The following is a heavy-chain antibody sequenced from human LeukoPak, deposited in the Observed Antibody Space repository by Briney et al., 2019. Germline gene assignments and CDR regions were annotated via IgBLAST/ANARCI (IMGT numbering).Heavy chain of an antibody. Sequence: GGSLRLSCAASGFTFSTYYMNWVSQAPGKGMEWVAVISYDGSNKYYADSVKGRFTISRDNSKNTLYLQMNSLRAEDTAVYYCAKDQGYYDSSGYYWGVDYWGQGTLVTVSS. CDR2: ISYDGSNK. D-gene: IGHD3-22*01. CDR3: AKDQGYYDSSGYYWGVDY. J-gene: IGHJ4*02. CDR1: GFTFSTYY. V-gene: IGHV3-30*18.